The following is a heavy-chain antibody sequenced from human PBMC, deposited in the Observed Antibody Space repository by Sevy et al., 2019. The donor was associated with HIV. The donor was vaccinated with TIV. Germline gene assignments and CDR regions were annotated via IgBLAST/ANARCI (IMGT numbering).Heavy chain of an antibody. CDR2: ISGSGGRT. CDR1: GFTFSSYA. V-gene: IGHV3-23*01. J-gene: IGHJ6*02. Sequence: GGSLRLSCAASGFTFSSYAMSWVRQAPGKGLEWVSAISGSGGRTYYADSVKGRFTNSRDNSKNTLYLQMNSLRAEDTAVYYCAKGGPTAAHYFYYGMDVWGQGTTVTVSS. D-gene: IGHD2-2*01. CDR3: AKGGPTAAHYFYYGMDV.